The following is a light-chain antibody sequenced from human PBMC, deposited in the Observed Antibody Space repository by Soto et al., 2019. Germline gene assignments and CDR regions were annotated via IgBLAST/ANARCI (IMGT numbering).Light chain of an antibody. CDR3: YQYDRSAIFT. Sequence: EIVLTQSPGTLSLSPGERATLSCRASQSVSSNYLAWYQQRPGQAPRLLIYGASTRAAGVPASFSGSGSATEFTLTISRLEPDDCAVFYCYQYDRSAIFTFGPGTTLDIK. CDR1: QSVSSNY. J-gene: IGKJ3*01. V-gene: IGKV3-20*01. CDR2: GAS.